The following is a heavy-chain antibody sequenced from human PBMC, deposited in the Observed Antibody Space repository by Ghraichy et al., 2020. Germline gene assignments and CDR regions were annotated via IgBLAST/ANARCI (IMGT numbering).Heavy chain of an antibody. CDR3: AKHATEWDSSSWYYFDY. V-gene: IGHV3-23*01. CDR1: GFTFSSYA. D-gene: IGHD6-13*01. Sequence: GGSLRLSCAASGFTFSSYAMSWVRQAPGKGLEWVSAISGSGGSTYYADSVKGRFTISRDNSKNTLYLQMNSLRAEDTAVYYCAKHATEWDSSSWYYFDYWGQGTLVTVSS. CDR2: ISGSGGST. J-gene: IGHJ4*02.